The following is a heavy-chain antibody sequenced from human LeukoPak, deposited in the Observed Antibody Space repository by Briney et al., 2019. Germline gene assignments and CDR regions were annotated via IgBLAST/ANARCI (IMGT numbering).Heavy chain of an antibody. D-gene: IGHD3-16*01. CDR1: GGSISSSNW. CDR3: AREIGGFDYVWGSQTYSYYAMDV. V-gene: IGHV4-4*02. Sequence: SETLSLTCAVSGGSISSSNWWSWVRQPPGKGLEWIGFIYYSGTTYYNPSLKSRVTISVDMSRNEFSLKLSSVTAADTAVYYCAREIGGFDYVWGSQTYSYYAMDVWGQGTKVTVSS. J-gene: IGHJ6*02. CDR2: IYYSGTT.